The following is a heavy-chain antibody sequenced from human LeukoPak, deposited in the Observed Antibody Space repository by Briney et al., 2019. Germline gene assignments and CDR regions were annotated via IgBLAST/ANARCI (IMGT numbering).Heavy chain of an antibody. CDR2: INHSGST. V-gene: IGHV4-34*01. CDR1: GGSFSGYY. Sequence: PSETLSLTCAVYGGSFSGYYWSWIRQPPGKGLEWIGEINHSGSTNYNPSLKSRVTISVDTSKNQFSLKLSSVTAADTAVYYCARSGRGSSSSFRPWGPSMDVWGKGTTVTVSS. CDR3: ARSGRGSSSSFRPWGPSMDV. D-gene: IGHD6-6*01. J-gene: IGHJ6*03.